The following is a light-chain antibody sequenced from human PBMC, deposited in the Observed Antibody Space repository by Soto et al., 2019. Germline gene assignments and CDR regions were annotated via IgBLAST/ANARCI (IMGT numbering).Light chain of an antibody. J-gene: IGKJ5*01. V-gene: IGKV3-15*01. CDR2: GAS. CDR3: QHYINWLAIR. Sequence: EMVLTQSPGTLTLYPGERATLSCRASQSITRPYLAWYQQKPGQAPRLLIYGASTRATGLPTRFSGSGSGTEFTLTISSLQSEDFGVYYCQHYINWLAIRFGQGTRLEI. CDR1: QSITRPY.